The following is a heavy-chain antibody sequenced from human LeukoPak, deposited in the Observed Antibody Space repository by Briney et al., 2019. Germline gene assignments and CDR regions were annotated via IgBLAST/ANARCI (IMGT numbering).Heavy chain of an antibody. J-gene: IGHJ6*02. D-gene: IGHD2-2*01. Sequence: ASVTVSCKASGYTFTSYDINWVRQATGQGLEWMGWMNPNSGNTGYAQKFQGRVTMTRNTSISTAYMELSSLRSEDTAVYYCASSKYQLLRPYYYGMDVWGQGTTVTVSS. CDR1: GYTFTSYD. CDR2: MNPNSGNT. V-gene: IGHV1-8*01. CDR3: ASSKYQLLRPYYYGMDV.